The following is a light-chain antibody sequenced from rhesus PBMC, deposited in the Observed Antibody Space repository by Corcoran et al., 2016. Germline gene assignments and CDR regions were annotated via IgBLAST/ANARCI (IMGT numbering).Light chain of an antibody. CDR3: LHYDGTPYS. J-gene: IGKJ2*01. Sequence: DIQMTQSPSSLSASVGDRVTITCRASANVNDYLNWYQQNPGKAPKLLIYKASALQNGVPSRFSGSGSGTAYTFTFSSLQSEDVATYYCLHYDGTPYSFGQGTKVEIK. CDR1: ANVNDY. CDR2: KAS. V-gene: IGKV1-74*01.